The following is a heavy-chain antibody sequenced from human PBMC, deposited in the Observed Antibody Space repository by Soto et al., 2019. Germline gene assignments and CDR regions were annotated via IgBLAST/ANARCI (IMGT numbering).Heavy chain of an antibody. CDR2: TYFRSKWYN. J-gene: IGHJ5*02. CDR1: GDRVPSNTAS. CDR3: AKGDNLGPKTGYAFDP. Sequence: SQTLSLTCAISGDRVPSNTASWNWIRQSPSRGLEWLRRTYFRSKWYNDYAVSVKSRIIINPDTSNNQFSLQLNSVTPEDTAVYFCAKGDNLGPKTGYAFDPWGQGIMVTVS. V-gene: IGHV6-1*01. D-gene: IGHD5-12*01.